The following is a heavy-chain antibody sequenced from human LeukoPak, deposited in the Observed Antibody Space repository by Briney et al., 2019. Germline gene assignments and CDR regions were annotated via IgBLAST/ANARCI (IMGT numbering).Heavy chain of an antibody. D-gene: IGHD3-16*01. Sequence: PSETLSLTCTVSGGSISSSSYYWGWIRQPPGKGLEWIGSIYYSGSTYYNPSLKSRVTISVDTSKNQFSLKLSSVTAADTAVYYCARDGVRLPPRRFDPWGQGTLVTVSS. CDR1: GGSISSSSYY. CDR3: ARDGVRLPPRRFDP. V-gene: IGHV4-39*07. CDR2: IYYSGST. J-gene: IGHJ5*02.